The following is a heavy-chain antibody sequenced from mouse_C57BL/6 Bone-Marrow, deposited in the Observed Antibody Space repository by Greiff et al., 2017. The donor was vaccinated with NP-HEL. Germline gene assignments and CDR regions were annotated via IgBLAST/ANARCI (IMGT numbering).Heavy chain of an antibody. Sequence: EVHLVESGGGLVQPGGSLKLSCAASGFTFSDYYMYWVRQTPEKRLEWVAYISNGGGSTYYPDTVKGRFTISRDNAKNTLYLQMSRLKSEDTAMYYCARPGKGYDDEGLLDYWGQGTTLTVSS. D-gene: IGHD2-2*01. CDR1: GFTFSDYY. CDR2: ISNGGGST. J-gene: IGHJ2*01. CDR3: ARPGKGYDDEGLLDY. V-gene: IGHV5-12*01.